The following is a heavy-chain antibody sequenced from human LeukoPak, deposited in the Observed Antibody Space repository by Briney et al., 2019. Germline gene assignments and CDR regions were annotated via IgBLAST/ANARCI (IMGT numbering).Heavy chain of an antibody. D-gene: IGHD4-17*01. V-gene: IGHV7-4-1*02. Sequence: ASVKVSCKASGYTFTSYAMNWVRQAPGQGLEWMGWINTNTGNPTYAQGFTGRFVFSLDTSVSTAYLQISSLKAEDTAVYYCARDSYGDYRLSNYYYYYYMDVWGKGTTVTVSS. CDR3: ARDSYGDYRLSNYYYYYYMDV. CDR2: INTNTGNP. J-gene: IGHJ6*03. CDR1: GYTFTSYA.